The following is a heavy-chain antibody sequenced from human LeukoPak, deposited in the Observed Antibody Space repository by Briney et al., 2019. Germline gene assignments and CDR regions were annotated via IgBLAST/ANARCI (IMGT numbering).Heavy chain of an antibody. J-gene: IGHJ4*02. V-gene: IGHV3-30-3*01. CDR2: ISSGGDIK. CDR3: ARDYRSGAPDFLDS. CDR1: GFTFTTYD. Sequence: GGSLRLSCAASGFTFTTYDMHWVRQAPGKGLEWVAVISSGGDIKIYADSVKGRFTISRDNSKNTLFLEMNSLRVDGTAVYYCARDYRSGAPDFLDSWGQGTLVTVSS. D-gene: IGHD1-14*01.